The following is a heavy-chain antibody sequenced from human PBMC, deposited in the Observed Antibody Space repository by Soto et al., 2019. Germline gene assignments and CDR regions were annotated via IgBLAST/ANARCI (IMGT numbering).Heavy chain of an antibody. CDR3: ASPIRDIVVVPAAMIHYYYGMDV. CDR2: IIPIFGTA. CDR1: GGTFSSYA. J-gene: IGHJ6*02. V-gene: IGHV1-69*13. D-gene: IGHD2-2*01. Sequence: ASVKVSCKASGGTFSSYAISWVRQAPGQGLEWMGGIIPIFGTANYALKFQGRVTITADESTSTAYMELSSLRSEDTAVYYCASPIRDIVVVPAAMIHYYYGMDVWGQGTTVTVSS.